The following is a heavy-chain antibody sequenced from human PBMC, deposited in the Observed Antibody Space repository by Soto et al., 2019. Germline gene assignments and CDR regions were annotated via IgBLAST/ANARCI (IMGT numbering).Heavy chain of an antibody. D-gene: IGHD3-3*01. CDR1: GGSISSGGYY. V-gene: IGHV4-39*07. Sequence: SETLSLTCTVSGGSISSGGYYWGWIRHPPGKGLEWIGSVFHSGTTYSNPSLKTRLTISVDTSKNEISLDLNAVTAADTAVYYCVRDFGDLQDFWSGPDQWGQGVPVTVSS. CDR3: VRDFGDLQDFWSGPDQ. CDR2: VFHSGTT. J-gene: IGHJ5*02.